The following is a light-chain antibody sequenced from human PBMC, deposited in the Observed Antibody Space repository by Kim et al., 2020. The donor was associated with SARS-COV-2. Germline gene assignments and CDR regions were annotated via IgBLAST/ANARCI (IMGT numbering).Light chain of an antibody. V-gene: IGKV1-6*01. Sequence: ASVGDRVNITCRASQGVRSDLGWYQQKPGKAPKVLIYAAVGLQTGVPSRFSGSQSGTDFTLTISSLQPEDSATYYCLQDYTYPRTFGEGTKVDIK. CDR2: AAV. CDR3: LQDYTYPRT. CDR1: QGVRSD. J-gene: IGKJ1*01.